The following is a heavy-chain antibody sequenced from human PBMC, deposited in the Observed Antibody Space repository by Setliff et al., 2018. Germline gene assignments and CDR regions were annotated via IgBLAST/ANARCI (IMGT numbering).Heavy chain of an antibody. J-gene: IGHJ5*02. Sequence: ASVKVSCKTSGFTFTTFYIHWVRQAPGQGLEWMMMINPNGDRTTYAQKFQGRVTMTRDTSTSTVYMELRNLRSDDTALYYCARAPLMVVVPPDAHRFDPWGQGTLVTVSS. D-gene: IGHD2-2*01. V-gene: IGHV1-46*01. CDR1: GFTFTTFY. CDR3: ARAPLMVVVPPDAHRFDP. CDR2: INPNGDRT.